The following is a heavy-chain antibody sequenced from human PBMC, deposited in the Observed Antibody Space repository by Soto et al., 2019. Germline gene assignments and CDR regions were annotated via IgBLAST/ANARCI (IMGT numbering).Heavy chain of an antibody. J-gene: IGHJ4*02. Sequence: EVELVESGGGSVQPGGSLRLSCAGSGFSFRSYWMNWVRQAPGKGLEWVANIKQDGSEKYYVDSVKGRFTISRDNAKSSLYLQMNSLRVEDTAVYYCAGGNGWLVTDWGQGTLVIVSS. CDR3: AGGNGWLVTD. D-gene: IGHD6-19*01. V-gene: IGHV3-7*04. CDR1: GFSFRSYW. CDR2: IKQDGSEK.